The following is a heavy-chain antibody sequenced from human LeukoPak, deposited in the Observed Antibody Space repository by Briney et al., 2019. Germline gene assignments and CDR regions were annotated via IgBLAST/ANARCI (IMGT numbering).Heavy chain of an antibody. D-gene: IGHD2-15*01. CDR1: GGSISSYY. V-gene: IGHV4-4*07. Sequence: SETLSLTCTVSGGSISSYYWSWIRQSAGKGLEWIGRIYTSGSTNYNPSLKSRVTISVDTSKNQFSLKLSSVTAADTAVYYCARDRCSGGSCHSDYWGQGTLVTVSS. CDR3: ARDRCSGGSCHSDY. CDR2: IYTSGST. J-gene: IGHJ4*02.